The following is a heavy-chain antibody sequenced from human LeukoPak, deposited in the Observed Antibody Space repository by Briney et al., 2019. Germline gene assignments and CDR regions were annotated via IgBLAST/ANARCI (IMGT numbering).Heavy chain of an antibody. CDR2: ISAYNGNT. V-gene: IGHV1-18*01. CDR1: GYTFTSYG. Sequence: ASVKVSCKASGYTFTSYGISWVRQAPGQGLEWMGWISAYNGNTNYAQKLQGRVTMTTDTSTSTAYMELRSLRSDDTAVYYCARVASLPGYSYGPPDYWGQGTLVTVSS. D-gene: IGHD5-18*01. CDR3: ARVASLPGYSYGPPDY. J-gene: IGHJ4*02.